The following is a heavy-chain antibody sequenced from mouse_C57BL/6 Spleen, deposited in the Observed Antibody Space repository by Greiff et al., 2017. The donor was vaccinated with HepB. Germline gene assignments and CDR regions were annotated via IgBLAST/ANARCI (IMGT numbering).Heavy chain of an antibody. D-gene: IGHD1-2*01. CDR3: ARTSPYGPSEYFDV. CDR2: IDPNSGGT. J-gene: IGHJ1*03. V-gene: IGHV1-72*01. Sequence: QVQLQQPGAELVKPGASVKLSCKASGYTFTSYWMHWVKQRPGRGLEWIVRIDPNSGGTKYNEKFKSKATLTVDKPSSTAYMQLSSLTSEDSAVYYCARTSPYGPSEYFDVWGTGTTVTVSS. CDR1: GYTFTSYW.